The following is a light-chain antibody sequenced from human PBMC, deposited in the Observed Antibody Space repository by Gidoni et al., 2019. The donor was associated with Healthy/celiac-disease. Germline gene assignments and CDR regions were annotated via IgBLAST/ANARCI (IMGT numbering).Light chain of an antibody. CDR2: AAS. CDR1: QSISSY. V-gene: IGKV1-39*01. Sequence: DIQMTQSPSSLSASVGDRVTITCRASQSISSYLNWYQQKPGNAPMLLIYAASSLQSGVPSRFSGSGSGTDFTLTISSLPPEDSATYYCQQSYSTPFTFGPGTKVEIK. CDR3: QQSYSTPFT. J-gene: IGKJ3*01.